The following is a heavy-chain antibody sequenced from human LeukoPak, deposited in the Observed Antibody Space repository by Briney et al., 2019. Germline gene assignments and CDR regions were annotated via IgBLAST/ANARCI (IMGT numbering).Heavy chain of an antibody. Sequence: GGSLRLSCAASGFSFSSYSMNWVRQAPGRGLEWVSSISYSSNYIYYADSVKGRFTISRDNAKDSLYLQMNSLRAEDTAVYFCASSDNYDSSGYYPLDYWGRGTLVTVSS. D-gene: IGHD3-22*01. CDR1: GFSFSSYS. J-gene: IGHJ4*02. CDR2: ISYSSNYI. CDR3: ASSDNYDSSGYYPLDY. V-gene: IGHV3-21*01.